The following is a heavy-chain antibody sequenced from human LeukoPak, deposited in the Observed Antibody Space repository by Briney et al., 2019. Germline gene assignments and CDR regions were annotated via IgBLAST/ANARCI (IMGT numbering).Heavy chain of an antibody. CDR2: INWNGGST. Sequence: PGASLILSCAASGFTFSSYSMNWVRQAPGKGLECASGINWNGGSTCYADSVKGRFTISRDNAKNSLYLQMNSLRAEDTALYYCARGGDAYGDPGPRYYYYYCYMDVWGKGATVTVSS. CDR1: GFTFSSYS. J-gene: IGHJ6*03. D-gene: IGHD4-17*01. CDR3: ARGGDAYGDPGPRYYYYYCYMDV. V-gene: IGHV3-20*04.